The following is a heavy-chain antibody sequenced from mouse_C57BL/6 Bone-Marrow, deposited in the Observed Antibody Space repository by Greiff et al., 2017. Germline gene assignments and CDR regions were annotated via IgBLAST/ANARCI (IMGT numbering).Heavy chain of an antibody. CDR3: ARFPYYYGSKYFDY. Sequence: QVQLQQSGAELARPGASVKLSCKASGYTFTSYGISWVKQRTGQGLEWIGEIYPRSGNTYYNEKLKGKATLTADKSSSTAYMELRRLTSEDSAVYFCARFPYYYGSKYFDYWGQGTTLTVSS. CDR2: IYPRSGNT. J-gene: IGHJ2*01. CDR1: GYTFTSYG. V-gene: IGHV1-81*01. D-gene: IGHD1-1*01.